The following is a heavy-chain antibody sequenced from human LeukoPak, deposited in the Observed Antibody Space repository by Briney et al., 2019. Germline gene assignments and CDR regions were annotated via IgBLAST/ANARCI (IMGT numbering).Heavy chain of an antibody. J-gene: IGHJ4*02. CDR1: GGSFSGYY. D-gene: IGHD2-2*01. V-gene: IGHV4-34*01. Sequence: SETLSLTCAVYGGSFSGYYWSWIRQPPGKGLEWIGEINHSGSTNYNPSLESRVTISVDTSKNQFSLKLSSVTAADTAVYYCARGGYCSSTSCYARVAQSDYWGQGTLVTVSS. CDR3: ARGGYCSSTSCYARVAQSDY. CDR2: INHSGST.